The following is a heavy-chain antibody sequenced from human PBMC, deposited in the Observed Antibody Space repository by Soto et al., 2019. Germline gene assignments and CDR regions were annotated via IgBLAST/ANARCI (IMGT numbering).Heavy chain of an antibody. V-gene: IGHV6-1*01. CDR1: GYSASSNSAA. CDR2: TYYRSKWYN. D-gene: IGHD1-26*01. J-gene: IGHJ4*02. Sequence: SHTLSLTCGISGYSASSNSAALNWLRQSPSRGLEWLGRTYYRSKWYNDYAVSVESRITINPDTSKNHFSLQLNFVTPEDTAVYFCARGEQYSGRIFDYWGQGTLVTVSS. CDR3: ARGEQYSGRIFDY.